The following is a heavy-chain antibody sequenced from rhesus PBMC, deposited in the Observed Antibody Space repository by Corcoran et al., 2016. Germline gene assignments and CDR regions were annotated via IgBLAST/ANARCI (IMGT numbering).Heavy chain of an antibody. CDR1: GGSISSGYG. CDR3: ARNLAYCSSTYCSSVYNRFDV. Sequence: QVQLQESGPGLVKPSETLSLTCAVSGGSISSGYGWSWIRQPPGKGLEWIGHIYGSIGSTYYNPSLKSRVTISKDTSKNQFSLKLSSVTAADTAVYYCARNLAYCSSTYCSSVYNRFDVWGPGVLVTVSS. D-gene: IGHD2-15*01. CDR2: IYGSIGST. J-gene: IGHJ5-1*01. V-gene: IGHV4S7*01.